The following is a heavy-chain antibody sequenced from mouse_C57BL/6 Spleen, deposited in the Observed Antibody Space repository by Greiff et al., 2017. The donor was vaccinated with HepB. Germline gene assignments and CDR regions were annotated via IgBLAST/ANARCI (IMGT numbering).Heavy chain of an antibody. CDR1: GYSITSGYY. CDR2: ISYDGSN. D-gene: IGHD1-1*01. J-gene: IGHJ2*01. CDR3: ARDRNYDYFDY. Sequence: EVKLQESGPGLVKPSQSLSLTCSVTGYSITSGYYWNWIRQFPGNKLEWMGYISYDGSNNYNPSLKNRISITRDTSKNQFFLKLNSVTTEDTATYYCARDRNYDYFDYWGQGTTLTVSS. V-gene: IGHV3-6*01.